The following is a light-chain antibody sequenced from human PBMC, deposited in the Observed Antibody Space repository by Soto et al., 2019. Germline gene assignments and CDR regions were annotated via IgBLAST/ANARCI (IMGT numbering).Light chain of an antibody. CDR1: QSVSSSY. CDR3: QQYVSAPKT. Sequence: EIVLTQSPGTLSLPPGERATLSCRASQSVSSSYLAWYQQKPGQAPRLLIYAASTRATGIPDRFSGSGSGTDVPLTISRLEPEDFAVYYCQQYVSAPKTVGQGTKG. CDR2: AAS. V-gene: IGKV3-20*01. J-gene: IGKJ1*01.